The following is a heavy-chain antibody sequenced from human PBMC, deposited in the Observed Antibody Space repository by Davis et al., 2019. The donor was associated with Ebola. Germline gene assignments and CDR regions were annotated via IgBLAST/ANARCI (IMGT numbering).Heavy chain of an antibody. D-gene: IGHD1-1*01. J-gene: IGHJ4*02. CDR1: GGTFSSYA. CDR3: ARAQFPTTSDH. CDR2: INPHNGNT. V-gene: IGHV1-18*01. Sequence: ASVKVSCKASGGTFSSYAISWVRQAPGQGLEWMGWINPHNGNTNYAQNVQGRVTMTTDTSTTTAYMEVGSLRSDDTAVYFCARAQFPTTSDHWGQGTLVTVSS.